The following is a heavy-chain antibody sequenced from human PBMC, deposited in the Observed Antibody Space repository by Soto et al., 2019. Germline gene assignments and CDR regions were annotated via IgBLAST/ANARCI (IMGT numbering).Heavy chain of an antibody. CDR3: ARDKITGLFDY. CDR2: IYNSGST. D-gene: IGHD2-8*02. J-gene: IGHJ4*02. Sequence: SETLSLTCTVSGGSISSYYWGWIRQPPGRGLEWIGYIYNSGSTNYNPSLKSRVTISVDTSKNQFSLKLTSVTAADTAVYYCARDKITGLFDYWGQGTLVTVSS. V-gene: IGHV4-59*12. CDR1: GGSISSYY.